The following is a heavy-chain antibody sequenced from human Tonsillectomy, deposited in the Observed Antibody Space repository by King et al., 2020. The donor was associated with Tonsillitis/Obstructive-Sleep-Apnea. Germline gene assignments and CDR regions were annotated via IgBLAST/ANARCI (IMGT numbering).Heavy chain of an antibody. V-gene: IGHV4-34*01. J-gene: IGHJ4*02. CDR3: AGQNLWGYYFDY. CDR1: GGSFSGYN. D-gene: IGHD7-27*01. CDR2: INHSGST. Sequence: HVQLQQWGAGLLKPSETLSLTCAVYGGSFSGYNWTWIRQPPGKGLEWIGEINHSGSTTYDPSLKRRFTISLDTTKNQFSLKLSSVTAADTAVYYCAGQNLWGYYFDYWGQGTPVTVSS.